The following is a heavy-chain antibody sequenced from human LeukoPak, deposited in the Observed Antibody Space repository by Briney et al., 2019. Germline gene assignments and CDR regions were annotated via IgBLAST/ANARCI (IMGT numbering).Heavy chain of an antibody. CDR1: GFSFTSYW. CDR3: AVPSPSPTSSDY. D-gene: IGHD2-2*01. V-gene: IGHV5-51*01. Sequence: GESLKISCKASGFSFTSYWIGWVRQMPGKGLEGMGIIFPRDSNTRYSPSFQGQVTISADKSISTAYLQWSSLKASDTAMYYCAVPSPSPTSSDYWGQGTLVTVSS. J-gene: IGHJ4*02. CDR2: IFPRDSNT.